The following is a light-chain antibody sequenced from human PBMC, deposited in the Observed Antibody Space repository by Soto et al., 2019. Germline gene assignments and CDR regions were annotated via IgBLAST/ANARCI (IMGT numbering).Light chain of an antibody. CDR2: DVS. CDR1: SSDVGGYNY. Sequence: QSVLTQPAYVSGSPGQSITISCTGTSSDVGGYNYVSWYQQHPGKAPKLMIYDVSNRPSGVSNRFSGSKSGNTASLTISGLQAEDEADYHCSSYTSSSTLEVFGTGTKVTVL. J-gene: IGLJ1*01. V-gene: IGLV2-14*01. CDR3: SSYTSSSTLEV.